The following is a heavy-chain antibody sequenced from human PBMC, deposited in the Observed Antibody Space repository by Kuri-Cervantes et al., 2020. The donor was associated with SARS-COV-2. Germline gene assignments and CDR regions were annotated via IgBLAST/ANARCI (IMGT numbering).Heavy chain of an antibody. CDR2: IIPMFGTA. V-gene: IGHV1-69*13. D-gene: IGHD2-8*01. J-gene: IGHJ4*02. CDR1: GDSFSSYS. CDR3: ARDCSGTDCNVIVYALSD. Sequence: SVKVSCKASGDSFSSYSFNWVRQAPGQGLEWMGGIIPMFGTADYAQKFQGRVTITADESTSTVYMELTSLRSDDPAMYYCARDCSGTDCNVIVYALSDWGQGTLVTVSS.